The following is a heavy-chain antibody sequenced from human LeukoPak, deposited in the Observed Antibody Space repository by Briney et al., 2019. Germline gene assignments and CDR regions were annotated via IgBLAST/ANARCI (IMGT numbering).Heavy chain of an antibody. Sequence: GGSLRLSCAASGFTFSSYGMHWVRRAPGKGLDWVAVISYDGSNKYYVDSVKGRFTISRDNSKNMLYLQTNSLRAEDTAVYYCAKNELLWFGEFDAFDIWGQGTMVTVSS. J-gene: IGHJ3*02. V-gene: IGHV3-30*18. CDR3: AKNELLWFGEFDAFDI. D-gene: IGHD3-10*01. CDR2: ISYDGSNK. CDR1: GFTFSSYG.